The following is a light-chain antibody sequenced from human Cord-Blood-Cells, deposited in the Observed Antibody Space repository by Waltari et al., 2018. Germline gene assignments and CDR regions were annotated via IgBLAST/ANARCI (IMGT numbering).Light chain of an antibody. CDR3: QQYNNWPPLT. CDR2: GAS. CDR1: QSVSRT. J-gene: IGKJ4*01. Sequence: IVMTQSPATLSVSPGERATLSCRASQSVSRTLAWYQPKPGQAPRLLIYGASTRATGIPARFSGSGSGTEFTLTISSLQSEDFAVYYCQQYNNWPPLTFGGGTKVEIK. V-gene: IGKV3-15*01.